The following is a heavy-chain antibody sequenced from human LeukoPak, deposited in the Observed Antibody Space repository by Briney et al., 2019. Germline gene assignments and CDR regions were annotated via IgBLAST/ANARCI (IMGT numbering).Heavy chain of an antibody. CDR3: AREHDSSSYWTVISCFDY. CDR2: IKQDGSEK. D-gene: IGHD3-22*01. Sequence: GGSLRLSCAASGFTFSSYWMSWVRQAPGKGLEWVANIKQDGSEKYYVDSVKGRFTISRDNAKNSLYLQMNSLRAEDTAVYYCAREHDSSSYWTVISCFDYWGQGTLVTVSS. V-gene: IGHV3-7*01. J-gene: IGHJ4*02. CDR1: GFTFSSYW.